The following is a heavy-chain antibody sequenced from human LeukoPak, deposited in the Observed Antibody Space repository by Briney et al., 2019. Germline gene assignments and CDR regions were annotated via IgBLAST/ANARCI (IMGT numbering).Heavy chain of an antibody. CDR1: GFTVSSNY. CDR3: ATYRQVLLPFES. D-gene: IGHD2-8*02. J-gene: IGHJ4*02. V-gene: IGHV3-53*01. CDR2: IYSGGST. Sequence: GGSLRLSCAASGFTVSSNYMSWVRQAPGKGLEWVSVIYSGGSTYYADSVKGRFTISRDNSKNTLYLQMNSLRAEDTAIYYCATYRQVLLPFESWGQGTLVTVSS.